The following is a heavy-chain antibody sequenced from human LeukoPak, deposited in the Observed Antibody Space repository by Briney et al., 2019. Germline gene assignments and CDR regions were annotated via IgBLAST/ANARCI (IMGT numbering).Heavy chain of an antibody. CDR1: GYTFSNYG. J-gene: IGHJ6*03. V-gene: IGHV1-18*01. D-gene: IGHD3-10*01. CDR3: ARDFGATSFYYYYYMDV. CDR2: ISAYNGNT. Sequence: GASVKVSCKASGYTFSNYGISWVRQAPGQGLEWMGWISAYNGNTNYAQKLQGRVTMTRDMSTSTVYMELSSLRSEDTAVYYCARDFGATSFYYYYYMDVWGKGTTVTVSS.